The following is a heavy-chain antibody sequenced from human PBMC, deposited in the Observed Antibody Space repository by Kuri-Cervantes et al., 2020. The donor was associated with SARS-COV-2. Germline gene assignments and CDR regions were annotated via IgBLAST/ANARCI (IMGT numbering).Heavy chain of an antibody. CDR1: GGSFSGYY. CDR2: INHSGST. D-gene: IGHD6-19*01. Sequence: SETLSLTCAVYGGSFSGYYWSWIRQPPGKGLEWIGEINHSGSTNYNPSLKSRVTISVDTSKNQFSLKLISVTAADTAVYYCARGRIGYSSGWSYWYFDLWGRGTLVTVSS. V-gene: IGHV4-34*01. J-gene: IGHJ2*01. CDR3: ARGRIGYSSGWSYWYFDL.